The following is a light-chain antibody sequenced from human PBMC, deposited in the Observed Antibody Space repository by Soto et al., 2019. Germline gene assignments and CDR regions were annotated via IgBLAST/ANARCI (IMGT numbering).Light chain of an antibody. J-gene: IGKJ1*01. V-gene: IGKV1-27*01. CDR2: AAS. CDR3: QKYNSARWT. Sequence: DIQMTQSPSSLSASVGDRVTITCRASQGISNYLAWYQQTPGKVPKLLIYAASTLQSGVPSRFSGSGSGTDFTLTITSLQPEDVATYYCQKYNSARWTFGQGTKVDIK. CDR1: QGISNY.